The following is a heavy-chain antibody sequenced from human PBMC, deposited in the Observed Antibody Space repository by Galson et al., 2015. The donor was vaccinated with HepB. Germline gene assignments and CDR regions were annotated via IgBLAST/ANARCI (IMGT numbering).Heavy chain of an antibody. D-gene: IGHD1-26*01. CDR3: ARDSEGSYFRYFDL. V-gene: IGHV1-2*06. Sequence: SVKVSCKASGYTFTGYYMHWVRQAPGQGLEWMGRINPNSGGTNYAQKFQGRVTMTRDTSISTAYMELSRLRSDDTAVYYCARDSEGSYFRYFDLWGRGTLVTVSS. J-gene: IGHJ2*01. CDR1: GYTFTGYY. CDR2: INPNSGGT.